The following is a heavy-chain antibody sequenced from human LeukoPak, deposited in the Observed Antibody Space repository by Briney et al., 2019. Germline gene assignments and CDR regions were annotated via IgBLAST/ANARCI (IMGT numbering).Heavy chain of an antibody. CDR1: GYTFTSYA. D-gene: IGHD6-19*01. CDR2: INTNTGNP. CDR3: ASYSSGWYLGRRGAYGMDV. Sequence: ASVKVSCKASGYTFTSYAMNWVRQAPGQGLEWMGWINTNTGNPTYAQGFTGRFVFSLDTSVSTAYLQISSLKAEDTAVYYCASYSSGWYLGRRGAYGMDVWGQGTTVTVSS. J-gene: IGHJ6*02. V-gene: IGHV7-4-1*02.